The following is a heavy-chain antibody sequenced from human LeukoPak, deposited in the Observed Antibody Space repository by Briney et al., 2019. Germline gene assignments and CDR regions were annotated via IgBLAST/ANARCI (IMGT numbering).Heavy chain of an antibody. J-gene: IGHJ3*02. CDR1: GVSLSSGSNY. Sequence: SETLSLTCSVSGVSLSSGSNYWGWIRQPPGKTLEWIGSIYSSGSTHYNPSLKSRVIILIDTAKNHFSLNLSSVTAADTAVYYCARSDGYGLVGIWGQGTMVTVSS. D-gene: IGHD3-10*01. CDR3: ARSDGYGLVGI. V-gene: IGHV4-39*07. CDR2: IYSSGST.